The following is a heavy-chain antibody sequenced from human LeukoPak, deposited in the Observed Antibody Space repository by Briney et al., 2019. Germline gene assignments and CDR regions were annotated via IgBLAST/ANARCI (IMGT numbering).Heavy chain of an antibody. CDR2: IYYSGST. CDR3: ARWSGSGSYVWGLKHSTFDY. CDR1: GGSISSGGYS. D-gene: IGHD3-10*01. J-gene: IGHJ4*02. V-gene: IGHV4-31*03. Sequence: SETLSLTCTVSGGSISSGGYSWSWIRQHPGKGLEWIGKIYYSGSTYYNPSLKSRVTISVDTSKNQFSLKLSSVTAADTAVYYCARWSGSGSYVWGLKHSTFDYWGQGTLVTVSS.